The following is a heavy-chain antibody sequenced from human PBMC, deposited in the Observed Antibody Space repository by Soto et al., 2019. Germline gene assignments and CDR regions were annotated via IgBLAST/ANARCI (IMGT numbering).Heavy chain of an antibody. CDR3: ATSEGRDSYSFDY. CDR2: LIPMFGTP. V-gene: IGHV1-69*13. D-gene: IGHD1-26*01. J-gene: IGHJ4*02. CDR1: GVTFNRQD. Sequence: WASVKVSCKASGVTFNRQDMMWVREAPGQGLEWMGGLIPMFGTPHYAEKFQDRVTITADESTGTAYLELSSLTSEDTAVYYCATSEGRDSYSFDYWGPGTLVTVSS.